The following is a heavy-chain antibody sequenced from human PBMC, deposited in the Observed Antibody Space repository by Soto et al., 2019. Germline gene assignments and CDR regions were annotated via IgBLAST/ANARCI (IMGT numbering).Heavy chain of an antibody. CDR2: IIPIFGAA. D-gene: IGHD3-22*01. CDR3: ARDLKRYYDSSGYGYYYYGMDV. V-gene: IGHV1-69*13. J-gene: IGHJ6*02. CDR1: GGTFSSYA. Sequence: SVKVSCKASGGTFSSYAISWVRQAPGQGLEWMGGIIPIFGAANYAQKFQGRVTITADESTTTAYMELSSLRSEDTAVYYCARDLKRYYDSSGYGYYYYGMDVWGQGTTVTVSS.